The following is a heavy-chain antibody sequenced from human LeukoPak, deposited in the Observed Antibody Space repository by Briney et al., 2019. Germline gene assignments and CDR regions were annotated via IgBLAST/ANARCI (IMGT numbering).Heavy chain of an antibody. CDR2: IYTSGST. CDR3: ARGGNSAPDY. CDR1: GGSMISYY. Sequence: SETPSLTCTVSGGSMISYYWSWIRQPAGKGLEWIGRIYTSGSTNYSPSLKSRVTISVDKSKNQFSLRLTSVTAADTAVYYCARGGNSAPDYWGQGTLVTVSS. D-gene: IGHD4-23*01. V-gene: IGHV4-4*07. J-gene: IGHJ4*02.